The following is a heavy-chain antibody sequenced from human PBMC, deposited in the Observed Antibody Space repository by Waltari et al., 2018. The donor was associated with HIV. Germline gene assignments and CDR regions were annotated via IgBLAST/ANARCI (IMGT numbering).Heavy chain of an antibody. Sequence: QVQVQQWGAGLLKPSETLSLPCAVYGGSFRDYYWRWIRQPPGTGLEWIGEINHRGSTNDNPCLKSRVSISVDTSENQCFLRRTSVTAADTAVDYCVRGSFVAVVAATPDYWGQGTLVTVSS. CDR3: VRGSFVAVVAATPDY. CDR1: GGSFRDYY. J-gene: IGHJ4*02. CDR2: INHRGST. D-gene: IGHD2-15*01. V-gene: IGHV4-34*01.